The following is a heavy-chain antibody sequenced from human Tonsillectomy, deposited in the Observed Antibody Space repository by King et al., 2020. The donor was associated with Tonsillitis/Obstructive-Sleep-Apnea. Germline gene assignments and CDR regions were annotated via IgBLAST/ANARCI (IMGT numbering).Heavy chain of an antibody. CDR1: GYSFPIYW. Sequence: EVQLVQPGAEVKKPGESLKISCKGSGYSFPIYWIAWVRQMPGKGLEWMGLIYPGDSDTRYSPSFQGQVTISAEKSVSTAYLEWSSLKASDTAMYYCARHSSPRPDFSPFPYDYWGQGTLVTVSS. CDR3: ARHSSPRPDFSPFPYDY. CDR2: IYPGDSDT. J-gene: IGHJ4*02. D-gene: IGHD3-3*01. V-gene: IGHV5-51*01.